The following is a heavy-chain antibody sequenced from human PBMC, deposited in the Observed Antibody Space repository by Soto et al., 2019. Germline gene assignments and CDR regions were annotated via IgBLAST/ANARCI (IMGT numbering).Heavy chain of an antibody. D-gene: IGHD2-21*01. CDR3: ARCGGDCQYYYYYYMDV. CDR2: ISAYNGNT. J-gene: IGHJ6*03. V-gene: IGHV1-18*01. CDR1: GYTFTSYG. Sequence: QVPLVQSGAEVKKPGASVKVSCKASGYTFTSYGISWVRQAPGQGLEWMGWISAYNGNTNYAQKLQGRVTMTTDTSTSTADMELRSLRSDDTAVYYCARCGGDCQYYYYYYMDVWGKGTTVTVSS.